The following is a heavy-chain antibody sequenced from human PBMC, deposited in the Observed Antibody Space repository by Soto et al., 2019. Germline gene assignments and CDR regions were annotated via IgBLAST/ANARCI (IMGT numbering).Heavy chain of an antibody. J-gene: IGHJ6*02. CDR2: MYYTGVT. V-gene: IGHV4-61*01. Sequence: SETLSLTCSVSGGSVRSGNHFWNSIRQPPGRGLEWLGYMYYTGVTNYNPSLKSRVRMSVDTSKDQFSLNLTSLTAADTAVYYCARGGEPLGYYGLDVWGQGTTVTVSS. CDR3: ARGGEPLGYYGLDV. CDR1: GGSVRSGNHF.